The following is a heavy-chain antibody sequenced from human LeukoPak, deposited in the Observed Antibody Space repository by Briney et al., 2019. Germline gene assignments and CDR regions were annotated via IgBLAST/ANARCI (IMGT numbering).Heavy chain of an antibody. J-gene: IGHJ4*02. D-gene: IGHD1-26*01. Sequence: GGSLRLSCAASGFSFSAFAGGWVRQAPGEGLEWVSVIGDSGGRTHYADCVKGRFTISRDNSKNTLYLQMNSLRGEDTAVYYCARVRGAITYYFDYCGQGTLVTVSS. V-gene: IGHV3-23*01. CDR1: GFSFSAFA. CDR3: ARVRGAITYYFDY. CDR2: IGDSGGRT.